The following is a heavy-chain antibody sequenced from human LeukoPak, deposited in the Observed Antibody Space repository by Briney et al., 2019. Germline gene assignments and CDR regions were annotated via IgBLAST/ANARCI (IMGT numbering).Heavy chain of an antibody. J-gene: IGHJ4*02. CDR2: IRGDGSEK. CDR1: GFTFSSYW. V-gene: IGHV3-7*03. CDR3: ARTSSITCYDY. D-gene: IGHD2-2*01. Sequence: SGGSLRLSCAASGFTFSSYWMTWVRQAPGKGLEWVANIRGDGSEKKYVDSVKGRFTISRDNAKNSLCLQMDNLRAEDTAMYYCARTSSITCYDYWGRGTLVTVSS.